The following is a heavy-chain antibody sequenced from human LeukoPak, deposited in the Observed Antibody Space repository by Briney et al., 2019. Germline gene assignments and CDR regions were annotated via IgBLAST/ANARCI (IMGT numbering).Heavy chain of an antibody. Sequence: GGSLRLSCAASGFTVSSNYMSWVRQAPGKGLEWVSVIYSGGSTYYADSVKGRFTISRDNAKNSLYLQMNSLRVEDTAVYYCARGHLDFRDFWGRGTLVTVSS. CDR2: IYSGGST. V-gene: IGHV3-53*01. D-gene: IGHD3-3*01. J-gene: IGHJ2*01. CDR1: GFTVSSNY. CDR3: ARGHLDFRDF.